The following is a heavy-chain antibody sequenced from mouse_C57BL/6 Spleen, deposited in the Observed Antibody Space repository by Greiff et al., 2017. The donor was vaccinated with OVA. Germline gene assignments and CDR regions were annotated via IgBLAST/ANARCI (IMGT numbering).Heavy chain of an antibody. CDR3: ARDPPYSWYVDV. D-gene: IGHD2-10*01. Sequence: EVHLVESGGGLVKPGGSLKLSCAASGFTFSSYAMSWVRQTPEKRLEWVATISDGGSYTYYPDNVKGRFTISRDNAKNNLYLQMSHLKSEDTAMYYCARDPPYSWYVDVWGTGTTVTVSS. CDR1: GFTFSSYA. V-gene: IGHV5-4*01. J-gene: IGHJ1*03. CDR2: ISDGGSYT.